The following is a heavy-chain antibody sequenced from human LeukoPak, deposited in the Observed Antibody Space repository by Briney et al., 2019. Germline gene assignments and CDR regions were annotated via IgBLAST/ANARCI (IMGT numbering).Heavy chain of an antibody. CDR3: AKDEGAALDY. D-gene: IGHD2-15*01. V-gene: IGHV3-30*18. J-gene: IGHJ4*02. CDR1: GFTFSSYG. CDR2: ISCDGSNK. Sequence: GGSLRLSCAASGFTFSSYGMHWVRQAPGKGLEWVAVISCDGSNKYYADSVKGRFTISRDNSKNTLYLQMNSLRAEDTAVYYCAKDEGAALDYWGQGTLVTVSS.